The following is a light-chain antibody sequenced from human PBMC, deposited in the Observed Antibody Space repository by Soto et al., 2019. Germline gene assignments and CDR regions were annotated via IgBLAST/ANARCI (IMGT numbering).Light chain of an antibody. CDR2: EGN. V-gene: IGLV2-23*01. CDR1: YNL. CDR3: CSYAGQRVV. Sequence: QSVLTQPASVSGSPGQSITISCTYNLVSWYQQHPGKAPKLMIYEGNKRPSGVSNHFSGSKSGNTASLTISGLQAEDEADYYCCSYAGQRVVFGGGTQLTVL. J-gene: IGLJ2*01.